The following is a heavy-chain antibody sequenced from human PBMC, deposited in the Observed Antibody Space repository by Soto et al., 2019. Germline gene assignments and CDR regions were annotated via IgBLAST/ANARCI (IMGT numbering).Heavy chain of an antibody. CDR1: GFSLSTSGVG. CDR3: AHKENKELLHAFDI. CDR2: IYWDDDK. Sequence: SGPTLVKPTQTLTLTCTFSGFSLSTSGVGVGWIRQPPGKALEWLALIYWDDDKRYSPSLKSRLTITKDTSKNQVVLTMTNMDPVDTATYYCAHKENKELLHAFDIWGQGTMVTVSS. D-gene: IGHD1-26*01. J-gene: IGHJ3*02. V-gene: IGHV2-5*02.